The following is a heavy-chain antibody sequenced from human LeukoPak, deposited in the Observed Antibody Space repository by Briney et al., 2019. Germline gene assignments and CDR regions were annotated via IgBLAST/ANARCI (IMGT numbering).Heavy chain of an antibody. J-gene: IGHJ5*02. D-gene: IGHD2-2*02. V-gene: IGHV4-59*12. CDR3: ARGERYCSSTSCYTDPYNWFDP. CDR2: ISDIGSI. Sequence: SETLSLTCTVSGGSISSYYWSWIRQPPGKGLEWIAYISDIGSINYNPSLKSRVTISVDTSKNQFSLKLSSVTAADTAVYYCARGERYCSSTSCYTDPYNWFDPWGQGTLVTVSS. CDR1: GGSISSYY.